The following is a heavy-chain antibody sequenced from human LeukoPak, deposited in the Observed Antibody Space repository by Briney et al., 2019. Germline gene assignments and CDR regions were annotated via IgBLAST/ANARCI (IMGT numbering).Heavy chain of an antibody. D-gene: IGHD3-22*01. CDR3: AIGGAYYYDSSAYAFDI. V-gene: IGHV4-59*01. Sequence: SETLSLTCTVSGGPISSYYWSWIRQPPGKGLEWIGYIYYSGSTNYNPSLKSRVTISVDTSKNQFSLKLSSVTAADTAVYYCAIGGAYYYDSSAYAFDIWGQGTMVTVSS. CDR1: GGPISSYY. J-gene: IGHJ3*02. CDR2: IYYSGST.